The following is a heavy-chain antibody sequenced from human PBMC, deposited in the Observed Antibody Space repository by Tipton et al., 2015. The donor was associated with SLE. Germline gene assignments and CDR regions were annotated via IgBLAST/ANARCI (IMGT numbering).Heavy chain of an antibody. CDR2: IYTNENT. CDR3: AREFLNPVTTVHYYFDL. J-gene: IGHJ2*01. CDR1: GGSIRSYY. Sequence: TLSLTCTVSGGSIRSYYWSWIRQPAGGGLEWIGRIYTNENTNSNPSLKSRVTMSVDTSKNHFSLKLISVTAADTAVYYCAREFLNPVTTVHYYFDLWGRGTLVTVSS. D-gene: IGHD4-11*01. V-gene: IGHV4-4*07.